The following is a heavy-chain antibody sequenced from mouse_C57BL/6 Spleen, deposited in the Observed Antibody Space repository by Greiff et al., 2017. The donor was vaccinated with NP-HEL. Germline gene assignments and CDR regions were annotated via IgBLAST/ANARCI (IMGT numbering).Heavy chain of an antibody. Sequence: QVQLQQSGAELVRPGTSVKVSCKASGYAFTNYLIEWVKQRPGQGLEWIGVINPGSGGTNYNEKFKGKATLTADKSSSTAYMQLSSLTSEDSAVYFCARSSTMISRCAYWGQGTLVTVSA. J-gene: IGHJ3*01. CDR2: INPGSGGT. CDR3: ARSSTMISRCAY. CDR1: GYAFTNYL. V-gene: IGHV1-54*01. D-gene: IGHD2-4*01.